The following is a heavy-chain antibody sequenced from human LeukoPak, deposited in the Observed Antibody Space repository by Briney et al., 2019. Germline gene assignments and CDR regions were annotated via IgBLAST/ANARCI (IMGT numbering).Heavy chain of an antibody. CDR3: ASSYSSSSRSAFDI. J-gene: IGHJ3*02. Sequence: ASVKVSCKASGYPFTRYAMHWVRQAPGQRLEWMGWINAGNGNTKYSQKFQGRVTIARDTSASTAYMELSSLRSEDTAVYYCASSYSSSSRSAFDIWGQGTMVTVSS. V-gene: IGHV1-3*01. D-gene: IGHD6-13*01. CDR2: INAGNGNT. CDR1: GYPFTRYA.